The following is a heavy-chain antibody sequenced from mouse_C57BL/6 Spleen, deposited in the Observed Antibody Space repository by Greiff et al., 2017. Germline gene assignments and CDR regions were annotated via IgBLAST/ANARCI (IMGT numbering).Heavy chain of an antibody. CDR2: ISSGSSTI. D-gene: IGHD3-3*01. CDR1: GFTFSDYG. J-gene: IGHJ4*01. V-gene: IGHV5-17*01. Sequence: DVHLVESGGGLVKPGGSLKLSCAASGFTFSDYGMHWVRQAPEKGLEWVAYISSGSSTIYYADTVKGRFTISRDNAKNTLFLQMTSLRSEDTAMYYCAREGDGDYAMDYWGQGTSVTVSS. CDR3: AREGDGDYAMDY.